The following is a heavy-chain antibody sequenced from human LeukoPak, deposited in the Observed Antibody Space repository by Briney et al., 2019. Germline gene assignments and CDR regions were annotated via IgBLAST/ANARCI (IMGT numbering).Heavy chain of an antibody. CDR1: GFRFSSYA. CDR2: ISGSGVST. CDR3: AKSGYDYVWGSYRPPFDY. V-gene: IGHV3-23*01. D-gene: IGHD3-16*02. J-gene: IGHJ4*02. Sequence: GGSLRLSCAASGFRFSSYAMSWVRQAPGKGLEWVSAISGSGVSTYYADSVKGRFTVSRDNSKNTLYLQMNSLRAEDTAVYYCAKSGYDYVWGSYRPPFDYWGQGTLVTVSS.